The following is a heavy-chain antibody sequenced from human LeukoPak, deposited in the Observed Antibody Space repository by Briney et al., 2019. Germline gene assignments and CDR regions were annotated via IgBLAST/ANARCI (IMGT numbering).Heavy chain of an antibody. CDR3: VRMASNYYGMDV. J-gene: IGHJ6*02. CDR1: GFTLSTNY. CDR2: IYSSGAT. D-gene: IGHD5-24*01. V-gene: IGHV3-53*01. Sequence: PGGSLRLSCAASGFTLSTNYMSWVRQTPVKGLEWVSVIYSSGATYSADSVKGRFTVSRDSSENTLYVQMNSLRDDDTAVYYCVRMASNYYGMDVWGQGTTVTVSS.